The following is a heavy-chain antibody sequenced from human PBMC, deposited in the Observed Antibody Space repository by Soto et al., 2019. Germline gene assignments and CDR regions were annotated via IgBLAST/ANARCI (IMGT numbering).Heavy chain of an antibody. V-gene: IGHV3-30-3*01. CDR2: ISYDGSNK. CDR1: GFTFSTDA. Sequence: QVQLVESGGGVVQPGRSPRLSCAASGFTFSTDAMYWVRQAPGKGLEWVAVISYDGSNKYYADSVKGRFTISRDNSKNTLYLQMNSLRAEDTAVYYCARGQVLDYYDSSGYNNYYFDYWGQGTLVTVSS. CDR3: ARGQVLDYYDSSGYNNYYFDY. D-gene: IGHD3-22*01. J-gene: IGHJ4*02.